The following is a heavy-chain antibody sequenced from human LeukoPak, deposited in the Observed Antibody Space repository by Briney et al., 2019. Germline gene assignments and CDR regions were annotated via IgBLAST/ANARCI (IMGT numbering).Heavy chain of an antibody. J-gene: IGHJ6*04. Sequence: GSLRLSCAASGFNFSCYWMSWVRQAPGEGLEWGANLKQNGREKYYVDSVKGRFTISRDNAKNSLYLQMNSLRAEDTAVYYCARDVSLGYCSSTSCFTTAWDVWGKGTTVTVSS. CDR2: LKQNGREK. CDR1: GFNFSCYW. CDR3: ARDVSLGYCSSTSCFTTAWDV. V-gene: IGHV3-7*05. D-gene: IGHD2-2*01.